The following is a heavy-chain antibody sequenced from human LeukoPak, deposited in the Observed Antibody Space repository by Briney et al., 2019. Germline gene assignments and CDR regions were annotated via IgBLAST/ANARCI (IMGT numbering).Heavy chain of an antibody. Sequence: GGSLRLSCAASGFTFSSYAMSWVLQAPGKGLEWVSAISGSGGSTYYADSVKGRFTISRDNSKNTLYLQMNSLRAEDTAVYYCAKEERYFDWLPNYYYYYGMDVWGQGTTVTVSS. CDR1: GFTFSSYA. V-gene: IGHV3-23*01. J-gene: IGHJ6*02. CDR3: AKEERYFDWLPNYYYYYGMDV. D-gene: IGHD3-9*01. CDR2: ISGSGGST.